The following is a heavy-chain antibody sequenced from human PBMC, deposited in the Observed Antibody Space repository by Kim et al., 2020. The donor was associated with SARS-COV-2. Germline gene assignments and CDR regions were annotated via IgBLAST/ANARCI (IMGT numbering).Heavy chain of an antibody. J-gene: IGHJ3*02. CDR3: ARALDTARRGAFDI. CDR2: ISSSSSYI. D-gene: IGHD5-18*01. V-gene: IGHV3-21*01. CDR1: GFTFSSYS. Sequence: GGSLRLSCAASGFTFSSYSMNWVRQAPGKGLEWVSSISSSSSYIYYADSVKGRFTISRDNAKNSLYLQMNSLRAEDTAVYYCARALDTARRGAFDIWGQGTMVTVSS.